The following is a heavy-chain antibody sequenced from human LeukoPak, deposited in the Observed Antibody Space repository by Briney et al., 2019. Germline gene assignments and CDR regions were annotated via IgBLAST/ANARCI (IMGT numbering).Heavy chain of an antibody. D-gene: IGHD6-13*01. CDR3: ARQPSSWFTSFDS. Sequence: SETLSLTCTVSGGSLSSYFWSWIRQPPGKGLEWIAYIYYSGSTNYNPSLKSRVTISVDTSNNQFSLKLSSVTAADTAVYYCARQPSSWFTSFDSWGQGTLVTVSS. V-gene: IGHV4-59*01. CDR2: IYYSGST. CDR1: GGSLSSYF. J-gene: IGHJ4*02.